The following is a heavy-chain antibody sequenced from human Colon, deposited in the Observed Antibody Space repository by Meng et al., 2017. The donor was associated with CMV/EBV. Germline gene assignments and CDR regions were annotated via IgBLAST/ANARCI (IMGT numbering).Heavy chain of an antibody. V-gene: IGHV3-30*02. CDR2: IQVDGGDK. Sequence: GESLKISCAASGFTFSASTMHWVRQAPGKVLEWVAVIQVDGGDKEYADAVRGRFTISRDNSKNTLYLQMSSLRADDTAVYYCADDFWKERGYWGQGTLVTVSS. CDR3: ADDFWKERGY. D-gene: IGHD3-3*01. J-gene: IGHJ4*02. CDR1: GFTFSAST.